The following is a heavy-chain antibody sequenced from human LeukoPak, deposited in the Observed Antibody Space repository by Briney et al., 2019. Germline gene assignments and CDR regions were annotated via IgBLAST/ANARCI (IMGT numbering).Heavy chain of an antibody. Sequence: GASVKVSCKASGYTFTGYYMHWVRQAPGQGLEWMGWISAYNGNTNYAQKLQGRVTMTTDTSTSTAYMELRSLRSDDTAVYYCARVWFGELGGDYWGQGTLVTVSS. CDR2: ISAYNGNT. V-gene: IGHV1-18*04. CDR1: GYTFTGYY. D-gene: IGHD3-10*01. CDR3: ARVWFGELGGDY. J-gene: IGHJ4*02.